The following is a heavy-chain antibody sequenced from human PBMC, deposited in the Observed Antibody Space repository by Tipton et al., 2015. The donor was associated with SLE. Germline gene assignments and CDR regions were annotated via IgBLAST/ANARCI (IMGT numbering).Heavy chain of an antibody. CDR1: GGSISSDY. Sequence: TLSLTCTVSGGSISSDYWSWLPQPAGKGLEWIGRLDPSGGTNYNPSLKSRVTMSVDTSKNQFSLKLSSVTAADTAGYYCARAEEVAATKAYSYYMDVWGKGTTVTVSS. V-gene: IGHV4-4*07. CDR3: ARAEEVAATKAYSYYMDV. D-gene: IGHD2-15*01. J-gene: IGHJ6*03. CDR2: LDPSGGT.